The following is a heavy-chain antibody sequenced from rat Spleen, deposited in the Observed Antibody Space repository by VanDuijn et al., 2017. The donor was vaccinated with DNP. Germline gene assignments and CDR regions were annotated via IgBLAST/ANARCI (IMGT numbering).Heavy chain of an antibody. D-gene: IGHD1-12*02. J-gene: IGHJ2*01. CDR2: ISYDGSRT. V-gene: IGHV5-17*01. CDR3: ARQQGSYYPYYFDY. Sequence: EVQLVESGGGLVQPGRSLKLSCAASGFTFSDYAMAWVRQAPKKGLEWVATISYDGSRTYYRDSVKGRFTISRDNAKSTLYLQMDSLRSEDTATYYWARQQGSYYPYYFDYWGQGVMVTVSS. CDR1: GFTFSDYA.